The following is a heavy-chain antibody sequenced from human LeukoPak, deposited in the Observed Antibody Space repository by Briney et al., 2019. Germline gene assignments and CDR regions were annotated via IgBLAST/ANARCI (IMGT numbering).Heavy chain of an antibody. D-gene: IGHD3-10*01. V-gene: IGHV1-8*02. J-gene: IGHJ3*02. CDR3: ASDYNYYGKSAFDI. CDR1: GYTFTSYD. Sequence: GASVTVSFKDSGYTFTSYDYNWGRQGNGPGLEWMECMNPNSGNTGYAQKFQGRVTMTRNTSISTAYMELSSLRSEDTAVYYCASDYNYYGKSAFDIWGQGTMVTVSS. CDR2: MNPNSGNT.